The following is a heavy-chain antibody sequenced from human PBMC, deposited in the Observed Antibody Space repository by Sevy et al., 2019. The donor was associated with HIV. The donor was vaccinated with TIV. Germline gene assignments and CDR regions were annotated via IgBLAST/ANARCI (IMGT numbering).Heavy chain of an antibody. CDR2: IYHSASI. D-gene: IGHD5-18*01. J-gene: IGHJ4*02. CDR3: ARERGYTYLFMDI. V-gene: IGHV4-30-4*01. Sequence: SETLSFTCTVSGGAITSGDYYWNWIRQPPGKGLEWIGYIYHSASIFYNPSLQSRAIISQDTSKNQFSLKLSSVTAADTAVYFCARERGYTYLFMDIWGQGTPVTVSS. CDR1: GGAITSGDYY.